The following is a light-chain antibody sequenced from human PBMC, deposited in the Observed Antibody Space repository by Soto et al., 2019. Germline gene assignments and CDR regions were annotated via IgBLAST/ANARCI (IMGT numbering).Light chain of an antibody. Sequence: EVVLTRSPATLSLSLGERATLSCRASQSIGRSLAWYQQRPGQAPSLLISDASNRATGIPARFSGSGSGTDFSLTISSLEPEDFAVYYCQHRYSWPLTFGGGTKVDIK. V-gene: IGKV3-11*01. CDR3: QHRYSWPLT. J-gene: IGKJ4*01. CDR1: QSIGRS. CDR2: DAS.